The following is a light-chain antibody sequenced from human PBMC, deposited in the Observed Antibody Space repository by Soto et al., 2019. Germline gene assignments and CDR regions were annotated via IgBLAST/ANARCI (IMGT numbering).Light chain of an antibody. V-gene: IGKV1-39*01. CDR2: TAS. Sequence: DIQVTQSPSSLSASVGDRVTITCRASQSINTYLNWYQQKLGKAQKLLIYTASNLQSGVPSRFRGSGSGTDFTLTISGLEPEDFATYYCQQTYTTLSFGGGTKVEI. J-gene: IGKJ4*01. CDR3: QQTYTTLS. CDR1: QSINTY.